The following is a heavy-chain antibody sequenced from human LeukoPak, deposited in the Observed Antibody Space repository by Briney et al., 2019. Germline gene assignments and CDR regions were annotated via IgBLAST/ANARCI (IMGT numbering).Heavy chain of an antibody. V-gene: IGHV3-11*01. CDR3: AGSGYSSSWYYYYYYGMDV. J-gene: IGHJ6*02. CDR1: GFTFSDYY. D-gene: IGHD6-13*01. CDR2: ISSSGSTI. Sequence: PGGSLRLSCAASGFTFSDYYMSWIRQAPGKGLEWVSYISSSGSTIYYADSVKGRFTISRDNAKNSLYLQMNSLRAEDTAVYYCAGSGYSSSWYYYYYYGMDVWGQGTTVTVSS.